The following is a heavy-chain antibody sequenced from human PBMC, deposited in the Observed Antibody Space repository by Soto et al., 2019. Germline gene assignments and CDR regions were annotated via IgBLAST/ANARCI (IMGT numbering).Heavy chain of an antibody. CDR1: GFTVSTYG. D-gene: IGHD3-10*01. CDR2: ISRDGGTK. V-gene: IGHV3-30*03. Sequence: QVQLVESGGGVVQPGRSLRLSCAVSGFTVSTYGMHWVRQAPGKGLEWVAVISRDGGTKYYADSVKGRFTISRDNSRNTLFLEMNSLRGDDMAVYYCTVEVASGYWGQGTLVNVSS. CDR3: TVEVASGY. J-gene: IGHJ4*02.